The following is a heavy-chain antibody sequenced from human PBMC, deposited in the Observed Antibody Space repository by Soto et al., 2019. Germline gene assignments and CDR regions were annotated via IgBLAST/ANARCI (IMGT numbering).Heavy chain of an antibody. CDR3: AGHWAAGYGAFGP. V-gene: IGHV4-4*02. CDR2: IHDRGST. J-gene: IGHJ5*02. CDR1: GGSISNNRW. Sequence: QVKLQESGPGLEKPSGTLSLTCAVSGGSISNNRWWTWVRQAPGKGLEWIGEIHDRGSTNYNLSLKSRATVAIDRSKNQCSLEMRAVTAADTAVYYCAGHWAAGYGAFGPWGQGTLVTVSS. D-gene: IGHD3-9*01.